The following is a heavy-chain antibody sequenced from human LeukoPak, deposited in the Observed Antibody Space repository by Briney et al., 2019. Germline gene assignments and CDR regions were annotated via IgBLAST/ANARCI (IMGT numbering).Heavy chain of an antibody. D-gene: IGHD6-19*01. V-gene: IGHV4-59*01. Sequence: PSETLTLTCTVSGGSISSYYWSWIRQPPGKGLEWIGYIYYSGSTNYNPSLKSRVTISVDTSKNQFSLELSSVTAADTAVYYCAGGYSSGWYGDWGQGTLVTVSS. CDR3: AGGYSSGWYGD. CDR1: GGSISSYY. CDR2: IYYSGST. J-gene: IGHJ4*02.